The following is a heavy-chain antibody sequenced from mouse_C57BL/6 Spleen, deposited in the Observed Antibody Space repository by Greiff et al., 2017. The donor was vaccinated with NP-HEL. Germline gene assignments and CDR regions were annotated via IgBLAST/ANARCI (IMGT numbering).Heavy chain of an antibody. J-gene: IGHJ3*01. CDR2: IHPNSGST. CDR3: AKWEGYDYVAY. Sequence: QVQLQQPGAELVKPGASVKLSCKASGYTFTSYWMHWVKQRPGQGLEWIGLIHPNSGSTNYNEKFKSKATLTVDKTSSTAYMQHSSRTSEDSAVYYCAKWEGYDYVAYWGQGTLVTVSA. CDR1: GYTFTSYW. D-gene: IGHD2-4*01. V-gene: IGHV1-64*01.